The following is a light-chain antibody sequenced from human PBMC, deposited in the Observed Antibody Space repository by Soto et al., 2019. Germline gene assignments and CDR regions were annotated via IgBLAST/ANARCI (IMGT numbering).Light chain of an antibody. CDR1: YSNVGSNV. V-gene: IGLV1-44*01. J-gene: IGLJ3*02. CDR3: AAWDDSLIALL. CDR2: SND. Sequence: QSVLTQPPSASGTPGQRVTISCSGTYSNVGSNVVNWYQQVPGAAHKLVIYSNDRRPSGVPDRFFGSKSGASASLAISGLQTEDEADYYCAAWDDSLIALLFGGGTKVTVL.